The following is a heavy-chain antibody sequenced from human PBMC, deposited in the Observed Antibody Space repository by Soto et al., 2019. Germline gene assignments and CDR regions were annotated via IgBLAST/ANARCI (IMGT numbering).Heavy chain of an antibody. CDR1: GGTFSSYT. D-gene: IGHD3-22*01. CDR2: ITPMFGTP. CDR3: ARDGTLYDSRAYYYLY. V-gene: IGHV1-69*13. J-gene: IGHJ4*02. Sequence: SVKVSCKASGGTFSSYTITWVRQAPGQGLEWMGGITPMFGTPNYAQKFRGRVTITADESTSTAYMELSSLRSEDTAMYFCARDGTLYDSRAYYYLYWGQGTLVTVSS.